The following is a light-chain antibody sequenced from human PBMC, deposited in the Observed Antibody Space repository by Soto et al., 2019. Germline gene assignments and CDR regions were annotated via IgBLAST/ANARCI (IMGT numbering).Light chain of an antibody. CDR1: QSISNY. V-gene: IGKV1-39*01. CDR2: AAS. J-gene: IGKJ4*01. Sequence: DIPMTQSPSSLSASVGDRVTITCRASQSISNYLNWYQQKPGKAPNLLIYAASSLQSGVPSRFSGSGSGTDFTLTISSLQPEDFATYYCQQSYSTPRLTFGGGTKVEIK. CDR3: QQSYSTPRLT.